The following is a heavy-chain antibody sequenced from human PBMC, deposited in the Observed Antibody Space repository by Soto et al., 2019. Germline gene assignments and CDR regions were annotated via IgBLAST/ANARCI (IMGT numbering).Heavy chain of an antibody. CDR2: ISGSGGST. J-gene: IGHJ4*02. Sequence: EVQLLESGGGLVQPGGSLRLSCAASGFTFSSYAMSCVRQAPGKGLVWVSAISGSGGSTYYADSVKGRFTISRDNSKNTLYLQMNSLRAEDTAVYYCAKGGLYSYDSYRGYWGQGTLVTVCS. CDR1: GFTFSSYA. V-gene: IGHV3-23*01. D-gene: IGHD5-18*01. CDR3: AKGGLYSYDSYRGY.